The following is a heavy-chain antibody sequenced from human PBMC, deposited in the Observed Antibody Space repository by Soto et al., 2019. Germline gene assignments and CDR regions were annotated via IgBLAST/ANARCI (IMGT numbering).Heavy chain of an antibody. J-gene: IGHJ6*02. D-gene: IGHD3-16*01. Sequence: PSETLSLTCTVSGGSISSYYCSWIRQPPGKGLEWIGYIYYSGSTNYNPSLKSRVTVSVDTSKNQFSLKLSSVTAADTAVYYCARLIGRLGYYGMDVWGQGTTVTVS. V-gene: IGHV4-59*01. CDR1: GGSISSYY. CDR3: ARLIGRLGYYGMDV. CDR2: IYYSGST.